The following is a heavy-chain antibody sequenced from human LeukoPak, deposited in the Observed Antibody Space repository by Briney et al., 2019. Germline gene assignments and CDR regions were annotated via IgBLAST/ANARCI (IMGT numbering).Heavy chain of an antibody. CDR2: IYYTGST. Sequence: SETLSLTCTVSGASISSGAYYWSWIRQPPGKGLEWIGYIYYTGSTYYNPSLKSRVTISIDTSKNQLSLKLNSVTAADTAVYYCARGGWDQLLHFDYWGQGTLVTVSS. V-gene: IGHV4-30-4*01. J-gene: IGHJ4*02. CDR1: GASISSGAYY. D-gene: IGHD2-2*01. CDR3: ARGGWDQLLHFDY.